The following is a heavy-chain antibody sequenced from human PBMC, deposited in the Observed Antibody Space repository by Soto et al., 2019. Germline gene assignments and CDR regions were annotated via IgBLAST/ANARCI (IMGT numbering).Heavy chain of an antibody. CDR3: ASLDYYDSSGYRFDY. CDR1: GGSISSGDYY. D-gene: IGHD3-22*01. J-gene: IGHJ4*02. Sequence: TLSLTCTVSGGSISSGDYYWSWIRQPPGKGLEWIGYIYYSGSTYYNPSLKSRVTISVDTSKNQFSLKLSSVTAADTAVYYCASLDYYDSSGYRFDYWGQGTLVTGLL. V-gene: IGHV4-30-4*01. CDR2: IYYSGST.